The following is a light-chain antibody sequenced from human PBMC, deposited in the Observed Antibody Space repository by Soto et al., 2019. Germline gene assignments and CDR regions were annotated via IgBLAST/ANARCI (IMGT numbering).Light chain of an antibody. V-gene: IGKV3D-15*01. J-gene: IGKJ4*01. CDR2: DIS. CDR1: QYGSTN. CDR3: QQYDTWPLT. Sequence: ETVMTQFPATLSVSPGVRATLSCRASQYGSTNLAWYQQQPGQPPRLLIYDISNRATGIPARFSGSGSETDFALTITSLQSEDFAVYYCQQYDTWPLTFGGGTKVEIK.